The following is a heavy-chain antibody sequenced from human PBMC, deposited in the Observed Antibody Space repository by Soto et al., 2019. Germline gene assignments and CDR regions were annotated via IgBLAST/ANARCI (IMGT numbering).Heavy chain of an antibody. CDR2: IIPKLGIT. Sequence: VQLVRSGAEVKRPGSSVKVSCKAPVGTFSDYNIAWVRQARGQGLEWMGRIIPKLGITNYAHKFQDRVRITADKATSTDYMGLTSLRYGDTAVYFCARVEGARTTNFYSYMDVWGEGTAVTVS. D-gene: IGHD2-8*01. V-gene: IGHV1-69*02. CDR3: ARVEGARTTNFYSYMDV. J-gene: IGHJ6*03. CDR1: VGTFSDYN.